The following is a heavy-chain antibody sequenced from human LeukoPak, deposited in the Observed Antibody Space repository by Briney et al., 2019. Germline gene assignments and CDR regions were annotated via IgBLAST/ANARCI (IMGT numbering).Heavy chain of an antibody. CDR1: GGSFSGYY. Sequence: SETLSLTCAVYGGSFSGYYWSWIRQPPGKGLEWIGENNHSGSNTYNPSHKSRATISVDTSKNQFSLKLSSVTAADTAVYYCARGRSEYYYDSSGYYRDWGQGTLVTVSS. CDR2: NNHSGSN. D-gene: IGHD3-22*01. V-gene: IGHV4-34*01. J-gene: IGHJ4*02. CDR3: ARGRSEYYYDSSGYYRD.